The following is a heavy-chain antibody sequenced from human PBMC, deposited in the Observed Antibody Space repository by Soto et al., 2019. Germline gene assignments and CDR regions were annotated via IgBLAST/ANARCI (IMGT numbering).Heavy chain of an antibody. D-gene: IGHD2-15*01. CDR3: AKKLGYCSGGSCSVDY. J-gene: IGHJ4*02. CDR1: GFTFSSYA. Sequence: EVPLLESGGGLVQPGGSLRLSCAASGFTFSSYAMSWVRQAPGKGLEWVSAISGSGGSTYYADSVKGRFTISRDNSKNTLYLQMNSLRAEDTAVYYCAKKLGYCSGGSCSVDYWGQGTLVTVSS. V-gene: IGHV3-23*01. CDR2: ISGSGGST.